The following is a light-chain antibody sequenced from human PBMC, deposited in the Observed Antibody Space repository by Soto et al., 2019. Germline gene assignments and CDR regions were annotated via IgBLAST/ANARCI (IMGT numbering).Light chain of an antibody. CDR3: LLYYGAAVV. Sequence: QAVVTQEPSLTVSPGGTVTLTCASSTGAVTSGYYPNWFQQKPGQAPRALIYSTSNQHSWTPARFSGSLRGGKAALTLSGVQPEDEAEYYCLLYYGAAVVFGGGTKLTVL. CDR1: TGAVTSGYY. J-gene: IGLJ3*02. V-gene: IGLV7-43*01. CDR2: STS.